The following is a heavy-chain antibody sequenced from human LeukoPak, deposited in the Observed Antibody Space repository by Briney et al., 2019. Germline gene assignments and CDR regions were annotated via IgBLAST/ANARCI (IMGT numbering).Heavy chain of an antibody. CDR2: INAGNGNT. D-gene: IGHD1-14*01. CDR3: ARDHNAERITTYYYYGMDV. J-gene: IGHJ6*02. CDR1: GYTFTSHA. V-gene: IGHV1-3*01. Sequence: ASVKVSCKASGYTFTSHAMHWVRQAPGQRLEWMGWINAGNGNTKYSQKFQGRVTMTTDTSTSTAYMELRSLRSDDTAVYYCARDHNAERITTYYYYGMDVWGQGTTVTVSS.